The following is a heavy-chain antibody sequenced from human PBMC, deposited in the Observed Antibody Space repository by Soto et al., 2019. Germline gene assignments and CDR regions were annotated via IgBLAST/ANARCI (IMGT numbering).Heavy chain of an antibody. CDR3: AGTNSDWRIFWYFDL. CDR2: IYSGGNT. CDR1: DFTVSSSY. D-gene: IGHD6-19*01. Sequence: EVQLVESGGGLIQPGGSLRLSCAASDFTVSSSYMSWVRQAPGKGLEWVSVIYSGGNTYHADSVKGRFTISRDSSKNTLYLQMNSLRAEDTAVYYCAGTNSDWRIFWYFDLWGRGTLVTVSS. J-gene: IGHJ2*01. V-gene: IGHV3-53*01.